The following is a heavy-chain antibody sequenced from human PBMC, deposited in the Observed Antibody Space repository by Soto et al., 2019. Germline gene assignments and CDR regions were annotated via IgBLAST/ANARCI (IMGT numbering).Heavy chain of an antibody. CDR1: GFTFSDYY. J-gene: IGHJ6*02. CDR3: ARPSYYYYGMDV. CDR2: ISSSSSYT. V-gene: IGHV3-11*06. Sequence: PGGSLRLSCAASGFTFSDYYMSWIRQAPGKGLEWASYISSSSSYTNYADSVKGRFTISRDNAKNSLYLQMNSLRAEDTAVYYCARPSYYYYGMDVWGQGTTVTVSS.